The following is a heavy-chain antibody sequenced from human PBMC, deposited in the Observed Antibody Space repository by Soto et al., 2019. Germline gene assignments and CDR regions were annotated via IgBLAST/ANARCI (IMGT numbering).Heavy chain of an antibody. CDR3: STDQPRYSSGWPPYYYGMDV. V-gene: IGHV3-49*03. Sequence: PGGSLRLSCTASGFTFGDYAMSWFRQAPGKGLEWVGFIRSKAYGGTTEYAASVKGRFTISRDDSKSIAYLQMNSLKTEDTAVYYCSTDQPRYSSGWPPYYYGMDVWGQGTTVTVSS. CDR1: GFTFGDYA. J-gene: IGHJ6*02. CDR2: IRSKAYGGTT. D-gene: IGHD6-19*01.